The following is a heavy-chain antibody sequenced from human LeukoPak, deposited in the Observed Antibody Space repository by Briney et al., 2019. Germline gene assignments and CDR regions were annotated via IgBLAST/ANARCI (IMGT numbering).Heavy chain of an antibody. D-gene: IGHD3-10*01. J-gene: IGHJ5*02. CDR2: ISSSSSYT. CDR3: ARTYYYGSGNWFDP. CDR1: GFTFSDYY. Sequence: GGFLRLSCAASGFTFSDYYMSWIRQAPGKGLEWVSYISSSSSYTNYADSVKGRFTISRDNAKNSLYLQMNSLRAEDTAVYYCARTYYYGSGNWFDPWGQGTLVTVSS. V-gene: IGHV3-11*03.